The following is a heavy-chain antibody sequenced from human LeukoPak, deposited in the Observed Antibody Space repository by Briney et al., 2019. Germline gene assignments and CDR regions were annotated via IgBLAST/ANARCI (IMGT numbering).Heavy chain of an antibody. D-gene: IGHD3-22*01. V-gene: IGHV3-7*04. CDR1: GFTFSSYW. CDR2: IKHDGSEK. J-gene: IGHJ4*02. CDR3: AREVPGYYDSSGYYDY. Sequence: GGSLRLSCAASGFTFSSYWMSWVRQAPGKGLERVANIKHDGSEKCYVDSVKGRFTISRDNAKNPLYLQMNSLRAEDTAVYYCAREVPGYYDSSGYYDYWGQGTLVTVSS.